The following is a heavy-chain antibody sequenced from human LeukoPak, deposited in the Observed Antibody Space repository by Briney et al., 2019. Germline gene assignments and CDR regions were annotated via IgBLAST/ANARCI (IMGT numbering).Heavy chain of an antibody. Sequence: GGSLRLSCAASGFISSDYSLHWVRQAPGKGLEGVAVTLYYGTMAYYADSVKGRFTISRDNTKNTLYLQMNSLRAEDTAVYYCARCPQGFLRNWFDPWGQGTLVTVSS. D-gene: IGHD2/OR15-2a*01. V-gene: IGHV3-30*04. J-gene: IGHJ5*02. CDR2: TLYYGTMA. CDR3: ARCPQGFLRNWFDP. CDR1: GFISSDYS.